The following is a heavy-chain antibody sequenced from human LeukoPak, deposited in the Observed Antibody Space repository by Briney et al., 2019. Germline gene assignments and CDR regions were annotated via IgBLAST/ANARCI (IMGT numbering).Heavy chain of an antibody. Sequence: PSETLSLTCTVSGGSISSTSYYWSWIRQSAGKGLEWIGRFYTSGSTNYNPSLKSRVTISVDRSKNQFSLELSSVTAADTAVYYCARGIVVVTATPYFDYWGQGTLVTVSS. J-gene: IGHJ4*02. V-gene: IGHV4-61*02. CDR1: GGSISSTSYY. CDR3: ARGIVVVTATPYFDY. CDR2: FYTSGST. D-gene: IGHD2-21*02.